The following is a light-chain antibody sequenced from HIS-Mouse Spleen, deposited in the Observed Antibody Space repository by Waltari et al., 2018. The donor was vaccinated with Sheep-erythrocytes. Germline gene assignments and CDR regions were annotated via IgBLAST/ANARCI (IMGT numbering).Light chain of an antibody. CDR3: QQYNSYPWT. CDR2: KAS. V-gene: IGKV1-5*03. J-gene: IGKJ1*01. CDR1: QSISSW. Sequence: DIQMTQSPSTLSASVGDRVTITCRASQSISSWLAWYQPKPGKAPKLLIYKASSLESGVPSRFSGSGSGTEFTLTISSLQPDDFATYDCQQYNSYPWTFGQGTKVEIK.